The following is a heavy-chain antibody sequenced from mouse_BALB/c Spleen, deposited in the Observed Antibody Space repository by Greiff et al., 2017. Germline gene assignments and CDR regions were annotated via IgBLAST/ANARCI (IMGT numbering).Heavy chain of an antibody. CDR3: ARQGSSHYSSSYFYAMDY. CDR2: ISSGGSYT. V-gene: IGHV5-9-3*01. Sequence: EVQLVESGGGLVKPGGSLKLSCAASGFTFSSYAMSWVRQTPEKRLEWVATISSGGSYTYYPDSVKGRFTISRDNAKNTLYLQMSSLRSEDTAMYYCARQGSSHYSSSYFYAMDYWGQGTSVTVSS. J-gene: IGHJ4*01. CDR1: GFTFSSYA. D-gene: IGHD1-1*01.